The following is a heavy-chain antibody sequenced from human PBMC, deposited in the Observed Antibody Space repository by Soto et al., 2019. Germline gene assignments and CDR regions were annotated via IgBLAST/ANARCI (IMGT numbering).Heavy chain of an antibody. CDR3: AKDLGGSYSYSYHYYYGMDV. D-gene: IGHD1-26*01. Sequence: GGSLRLSCAASGFTFSSYSMNWVRQAPGKGLEWVSGTNWNSGNIGYADSVKGRFTISRDNAKNSLYLQMSSLRAEDTALYYCAKDLGGSYSYSYHYYYGMDVWGQGTTVTVSS. CDR1: GFTFSSYS. CDR2: TNWNSGNI. V-gene: IGHV3-9*01. J-gene: IGHJ6*02.